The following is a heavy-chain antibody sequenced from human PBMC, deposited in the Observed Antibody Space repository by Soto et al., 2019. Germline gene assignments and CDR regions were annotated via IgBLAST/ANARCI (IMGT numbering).Heavy chain of an antibody. V-gene: IGHV3-11*01. J-gene: IGHJ4*02. D-gene: IGHD6-13*01. CDR2: ISNSGSSA. CDR1: GFTFSDYY. CDR3: ARPPGIAAAGLGY. Sequence: QVQLVESGGGLVKPGGSLRLSCAASGFTFSDYYMSWIRQAPGRGLEWISYISNSGSSAYYADSVKGRFTISRDNAKNSLYLQMNSLRAEDTAIYYCARPPGIAAAGLGYWGQGTLVTVSS.